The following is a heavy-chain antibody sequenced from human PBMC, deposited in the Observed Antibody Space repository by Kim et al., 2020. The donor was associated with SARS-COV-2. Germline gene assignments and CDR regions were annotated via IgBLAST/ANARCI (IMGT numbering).Heavy chain of an antibody. CDR2: IRSKANSYAT. V-gene: IGHV3-73*01. D-gene: IGHD3-10*01. J-gene: IGHJ2*01. CDR1: GFTFSGSA. Sequence: GGSLRLSCAASGFTFSGSAMHWVRQASGKGLEWVGRIRSKANSYATAYAASVKGRFTISRDDSKNTAYLQMNSLKTEDTAVYYCTSNYYGSGSYYKDWYFDLWGRGTLVTVSS. CDR3: TSNYYGSGSYYKDWYFDL.